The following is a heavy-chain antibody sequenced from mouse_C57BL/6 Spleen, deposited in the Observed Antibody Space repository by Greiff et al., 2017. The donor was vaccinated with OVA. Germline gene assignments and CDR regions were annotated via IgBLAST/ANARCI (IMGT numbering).Heavy chain of an antibody. J-gene: IGHJ3*01. CDR1: GFTFSDYG. D-gene: IGHD2-4*01. CDR2: ISSGSSTI. V-gene: IGHV5-17*01. CDR3: ARDYDYDGGFAY. Sequence: EVHLVESGGGLVKPGGSLKLSCAASGFTFSDYGMHWVRQAPEKGLEWVAYISSGSSTIYYADTVKGRFTISRDNAKNTLFLQMTSLRSEDTAMYYCARDYDYDGGFAYWGQGTLVTVSA.